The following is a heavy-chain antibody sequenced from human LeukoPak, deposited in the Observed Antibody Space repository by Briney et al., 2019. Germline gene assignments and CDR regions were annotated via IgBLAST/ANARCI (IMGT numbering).Heavy chain of an antibody. CDR1: GGSISSYY. CDR3: VRGGSVAAAGRGGHFDY. J-gene: IGHJ4*02. D-gene: IGHD6-13*01. V-gene: IGHV4-59*01. CDR2: IYYSGST. Sequence: SETLSLTCTVSGGSISSYYWSWIRQPPGKGLEWIGYIYYSGSTNYNPSLKSRVTISVDTSKNQFSLKLSSVTAADTAVYYCVRGGSVAAAGRGGHFDYWGQGTLVTVSS.